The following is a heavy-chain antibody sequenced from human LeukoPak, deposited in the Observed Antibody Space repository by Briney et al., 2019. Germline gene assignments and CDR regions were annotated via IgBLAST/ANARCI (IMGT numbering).Heavy chain of an antibody. CDR2: ISYDGSNK. CDR3: ARDRRVVIWHRDDAFDI. D-gene: IGHD3-3*01. Sequence: GGSLRLSCAASGFTFSSYDMHWVRQAPGKGLEWVAVISYDGSNKYYADSVKGRFTISRDNSKNTLYLQMNSLRSDDTAVYYCARDRRVVIWHRDDAFDIWGQGTMVTVSS. CDR1: GFTFSSYD. V-gene: IGHV3-30*03. J-gene: IGHJ3*02.